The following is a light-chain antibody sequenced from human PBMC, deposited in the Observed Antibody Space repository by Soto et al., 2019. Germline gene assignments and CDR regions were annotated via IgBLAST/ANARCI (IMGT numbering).Light chain of an antibody. CDR3: QQYESTPPT. CDR1: QSVLYSSNNKNY. V-gene: IGKV4-1*01. Sequence: DIVMTQSPDSLAVSLGERVTINCKSSQSVLYSSNNKNYLAWYQQRPGQPPKLLIYWASTRESGVPDRFSGSGSGTDFTLTITSLHAEDVAVYYCQQYESTPPTFGQGTKLEIK. J-gene: IGKJ2*01. CDR2: WAS.